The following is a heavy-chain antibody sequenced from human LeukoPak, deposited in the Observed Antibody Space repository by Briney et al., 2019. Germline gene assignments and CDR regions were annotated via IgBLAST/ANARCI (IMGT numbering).Heavy chain of an antibody. D-gene: IGHD5-18*01. CDR3: ASGQLWLYY. Sequence: GGSLRLSCAASGFTFSSYAMHWVRQAPGKGLEWVAVISYDGSNKYYADSVKGRFTISRDNSKNTLYLQMNSLRAEDTAVYYRASGQLWLYYWGQGTLVTVSS. J-gene: IGHJ4*02. CDR1: GFTFSSYA. CDR2: ISYDGSNK. V-gene: IGHV3-30*04.